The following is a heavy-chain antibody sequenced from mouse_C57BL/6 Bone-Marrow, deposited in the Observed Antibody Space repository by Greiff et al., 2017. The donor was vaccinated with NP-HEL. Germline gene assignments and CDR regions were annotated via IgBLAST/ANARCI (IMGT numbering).Heavy chain of an antibody. Sequence: EVQLQQSGPELVKPGASVKMSCKASGYTFTDYYMHWVKQSHGKSLEWIGYINPNNGGTSYNQKFKGKATLTVNKSSSTAYMELRSLTSEASAVYYGAERTVVDWYFDVWGTGTTVTVSS. V-gene: IGHV1-22*01. CDR1: GYTFTDYY. CDR3: AERTVVDWYFDV. D-gene: IGHD1-1*01. J-gene: IGHJ1*03. CDR2: INPNNGGT.